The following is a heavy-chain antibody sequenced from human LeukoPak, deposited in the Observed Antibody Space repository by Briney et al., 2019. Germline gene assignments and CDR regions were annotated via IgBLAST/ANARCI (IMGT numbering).Heavy chain of an antibody. CDR2: ISGSGGST. J-gene: IGHJ1*01. CDR1: GFTFNSYN. Sequence: GGSLRLSCAASGFTFNSYNMNWVRQAPGKGLEWVSAISGSGGSTYYADSVKGRFTISRDNSKNTLYLQMNSLRAEDTAVYYCAKRSAGRLGYFQHWGQGTLVTVSS. V-gene: IGHV3-23*01. D-gene: IGHD6-13*01. CDR3: AKRSAGRLGYFQH.